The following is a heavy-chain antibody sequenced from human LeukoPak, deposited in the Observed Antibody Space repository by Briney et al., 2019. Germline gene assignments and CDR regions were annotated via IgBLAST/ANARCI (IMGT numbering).Heavy chain of an antibody. Sequence: GGSLKLSCEVSGFTFSGSAMHWVRQASGKGLEWVGRIKTKGDSYATGYSASVKGRFTISRDDSKNTAYLQMNSLRAEDTAVYYCASVLWFGELLPLFDYWGQGTLVTVSS. CDR2: IKTKGDSYAT. J-gene: IGHJ4*02. CDR3: ASVLWFGELLPLFDY. V-gene: IGHV3-73*01. D-gene: IGHD3-10*01. CDR1: GFTFSGSA.